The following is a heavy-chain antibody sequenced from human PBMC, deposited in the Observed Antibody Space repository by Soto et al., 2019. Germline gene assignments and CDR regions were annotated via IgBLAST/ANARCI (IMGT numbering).Heavy chain of an antibody. CDR2: IYYSGST. V-gene: IGHV4-30-4*01. CDR3: ASSLRGYSGYAPRPIDY. J-gene: IGHJ4*02. CDR1: GGSISSGDYY. D-gene: IGHD5-12*01. Sequence: SETLSLTCTVSGGSISSGDYYWSWIRQPPGKGLEWIGYIYYSGSTYYNPSLKSRVTISVDTSKNQFSLKLSSVTAADTAVYYCASSLRGYSGYAPRPIDYWGQGTLVTVSS.